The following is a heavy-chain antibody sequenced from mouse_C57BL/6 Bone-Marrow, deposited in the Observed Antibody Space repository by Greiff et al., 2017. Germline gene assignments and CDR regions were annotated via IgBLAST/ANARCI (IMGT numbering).Heavy chain of an antibody. Sequence: EVMLVESGGDLVKPGGSLKLSCAASGFTFSSYGMSWVRQTPDKRLEWVATISSGGSYTYYPDSVKGRFTISRDNAKNTLYLQMSSLKSEDTAMYYCARHGGLLPFAYWGQGTLVTVSA. CDR3: ARHGGLLPFAY. CDR1: GFTFSSYG. CDR2: ISSGGSYT. D-gene: IGHD2-3*01. J-gene: IGHJ3*01. V-gene: IGHV5-6*01.